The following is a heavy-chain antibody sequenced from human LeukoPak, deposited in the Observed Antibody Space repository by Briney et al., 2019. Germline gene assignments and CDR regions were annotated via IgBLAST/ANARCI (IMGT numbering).Heavy chain of an antibody. Sequence: GRSLRLSCAASGFTFSSYAMHWVRQAPGKGLEWVAVISYDGSNKYYADSVKGRFTISRDNSKNTLYLQMNSLRAEDTAVYYCARDRAPKYSSSWYVAGYWGQGTLVTVSS. CDR3: ARDRAPKYSSSWYVAGY. D-gene: IGHD6-13*01. CDR1: GFTFSSYA. V-gene: IGHV3-30-3*01. CDR2: ISYDGSNK. J-gene: IGHJ4*02.